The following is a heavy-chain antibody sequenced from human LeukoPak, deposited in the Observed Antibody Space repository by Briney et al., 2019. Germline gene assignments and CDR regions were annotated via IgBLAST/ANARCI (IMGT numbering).Heavy chain of an antibody. J-gene: IGHJ5*02. D-gene: IGHD1-1*01. V-gene: IGHV4-59*01. CDR3: ASQTGNRFDP. CDR2: FFYSGST. CDR1: GGSINSYY. Sequence: PSEPLSLTCTVSGGSINSYYWSWIRQPPGKGLEWIGYFFYSGSTNYNPSLKSRVTISVDTSKNQFSLKLNSVTAADTAVYYCASQTGNRFDPWGQGTLVTGCS.